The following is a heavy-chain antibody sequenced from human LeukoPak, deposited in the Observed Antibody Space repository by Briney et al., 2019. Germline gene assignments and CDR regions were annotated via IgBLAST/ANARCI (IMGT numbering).Heavy chain of an antibody. CDR3: ASAGLSGWFYDF. Sequence: GGSLRLSCAASGFIFSTYTMNWVRQAPGKGLEWVSSISSSSTYIYYADSVKGRFTISRDNAKNTLYLQMNSLRAEDTAVYYCASAGLSGWFYDFWGQGTLVTVSS. CDR2: ISSSSTYI. J-gene: IGHJ4*02. CDR1: GFIFSTYT. V-gene: IGHV3-21*01. D-gene: IGHD6-19*01.